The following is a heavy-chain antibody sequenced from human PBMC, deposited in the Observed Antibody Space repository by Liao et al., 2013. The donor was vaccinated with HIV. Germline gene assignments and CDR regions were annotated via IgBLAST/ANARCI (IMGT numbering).Heavy chain of an antibody. J-gene: IGHJ4*02. CDR3: ARGGQQLARFDY. D-gene: IGHD6-13*01. CDR2: ISEDGTT. Sequence: QVQLQESGPGLVKPSETLSLTCTVSGDSVSGETDYWGWIRQSPGKGLEWVGSISEDGTTYFSPSLGSRVNISIDTSKNQFSLKLSSVTAADTAVYYCARGGQQLARFDYWGQGTLVTVSS. CDR1: GDSVSGETDY. V-gene: IGHV4-39*07.